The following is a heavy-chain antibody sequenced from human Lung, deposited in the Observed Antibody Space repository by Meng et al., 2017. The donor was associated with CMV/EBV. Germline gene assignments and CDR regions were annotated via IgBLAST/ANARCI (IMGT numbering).Heavy chain of an antibody. CDR2: IRFDASNK. Sequence: GGSXRLXXAASGFTFNTYAMHWVRQAPGKGLEWVAFIRFDASNKYYADSVKGRFTISRDNFKNTLFLQMNSLRPEDTAVYYCVKGIYPRTYYYYYYGLDVWXQGTSVTVSS. D-gene: IGHD1-7*01. J-gene: IGHJ6*02. V-gene: IGHV3-30*02. CDR3: VKGIYPRTYYYYYYGLDV. CDR1: GFTFNTYA.